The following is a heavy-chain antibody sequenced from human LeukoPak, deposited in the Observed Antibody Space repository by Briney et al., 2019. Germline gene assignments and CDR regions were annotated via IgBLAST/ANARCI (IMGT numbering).Heavy chain of an antibody. D-gene: IGHD1-26*01. CDR3: ARNSGSYYALDC. CDR2: IIPMLGIA. Sequence: SVKVSCKASGGTFSSYTITWVRQAPGQGLEWVGRIIPMLGIANYAQKFQGRVTITADKSTSTAYMELNSLRSEDTAVYYCARNSGSYYALDCWGQGTLVTVSS. J-gene: IGHJ4*02. V-gene: IGHV1-69*02. CDR1: GGTFSSYT.